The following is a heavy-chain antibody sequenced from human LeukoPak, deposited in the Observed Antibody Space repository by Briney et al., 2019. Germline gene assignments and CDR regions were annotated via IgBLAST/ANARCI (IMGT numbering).Heavy chain of an antibody. CDR3: AGYSSGWFGAFDI. CDR1: GFTFSSYA. J-gene: IGHJ3*02. Sequence: GGSLRLSCAASGFTFSSYAMSWVRQAPGKGLEWVSYISSSGGTIYYADSVKGRFTISRDNAKNSLYLQMNSLRAEDTAVYYCAGYSSGWFGAFDIWGQGTMVTVSS. D-gene: IGHD6-19*01. V-gene: IGHV3-48*04. CDR2: ISSSGGTI.